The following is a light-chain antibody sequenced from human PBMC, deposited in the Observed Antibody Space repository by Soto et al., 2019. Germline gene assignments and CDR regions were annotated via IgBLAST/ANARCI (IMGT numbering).Light chain of an antibody. Sequence: QSALTQPPSASGSPGQSVTISCTGTSSDVGGSNYVSWYQQHPGKAPKLIIYEVSKRPSGVPNRFSGSKSANTASLTVSGLQAEDEGDYYCGSYAGSSSVFGTGTKVTVL. V-gene: IGLV2-8*01. CDR1: SSDVGGSNY. CDR3: GSYAGSSSV. CDR2: EVS. J-gene: IGLJ1*01.